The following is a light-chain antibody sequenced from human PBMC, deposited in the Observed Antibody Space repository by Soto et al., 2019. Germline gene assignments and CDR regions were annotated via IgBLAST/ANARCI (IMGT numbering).Light chain of an antibody. J-gene: IGKJ3*01. CDR2: AAS. V-gene: IGKV1-39*01. CDR3: QQSYTSPAFT. Sequence: DIQMTQSPCSLSASIGDRVSITCRASQSIGNFLNWYQQKPGKVPKLLIYAASNLHSGVPSRFSGSGSGTEFTLTISSLQLEDFAAYYCQQSYTSPAFTFGPGTRVNAK. CDR1: QSIGNF.